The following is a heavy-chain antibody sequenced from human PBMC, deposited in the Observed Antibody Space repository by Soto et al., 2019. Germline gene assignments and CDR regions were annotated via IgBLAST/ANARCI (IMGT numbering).Heavy chain of an antibody. D-gene: IGHD2-2*01. CDR2: ISGSGGST. Sequence: GGSLRLSCAASGFTFSSYAMSWVRQAPGKGLEWVSAISGSGGSTYYADSVKGPFTISRDNSKNTLYLQMNSLRAEDTAVYYCAKDGVPAAIGTYYFDYWGQGTLVTVSS. CDR1: GFTFSSYA. CDR3: AKDGVPAAIGTYYFDY. J-gene: IGHJ4*02. V-gene: IGHV3-23*01.